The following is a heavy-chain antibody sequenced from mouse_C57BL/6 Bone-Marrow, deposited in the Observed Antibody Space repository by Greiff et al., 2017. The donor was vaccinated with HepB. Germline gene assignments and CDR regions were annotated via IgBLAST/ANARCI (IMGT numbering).Heavy chain of an antibody. V-gene: IGHV3-6*01. CDR2: ISYDGNN. J-gene: IGHJ3*01. D-gene: IGHD2-3*01. CDR3: ARDQGGYYVAGFAY. CDR1: GYSITSGYY. Sequence: DVKLQESGPGLVKPSQSLSLTCSVTGYSITSGYYWNWIRQFPGNKLEWMGYISYDGNNNYNPSLKNRISITRDTSNNQFVLKLNSVTTEDTATYYCARDQGGYYVAGFAYWGQGTLVTVSA.